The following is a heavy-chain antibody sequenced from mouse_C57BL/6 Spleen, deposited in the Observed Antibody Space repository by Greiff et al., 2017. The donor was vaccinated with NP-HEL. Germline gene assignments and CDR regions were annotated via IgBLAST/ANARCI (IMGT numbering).Heavy chain of an antibody. CDR2: INPNNGGT. Sequence: EVQLQQSGPELVKPGASVKIPCKASGYTFTDYNMDWVKQSHGKSLEWIGDINPNNGGTIYNQKFKGKATLTVDKSSSTAYMELRSLTSEDTAVYYCARRGIFDYGTPFAYWGQGTLVTVSA. V-gene: IGHV1-18*01. CDR1: GYTFTDYN. CDR3: ARRGIFDYGTPFAY. J-gene: IGHJ3*01. D-gene: IGHD1-1*01.